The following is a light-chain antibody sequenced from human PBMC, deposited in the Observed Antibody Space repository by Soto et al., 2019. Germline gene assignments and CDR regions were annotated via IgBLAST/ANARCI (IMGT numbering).Light chain of an antibody. CDR3: QHYDDWPRT. J-gene: IGKJ1*01. V-gene: IGKV3-15*01. CDR1: QSVRGN. Sequence: EIVMTQSPATLSMSPGERATLSCRASQSVRGNLAWYQQKPGQSPRLLIFGASTRATGVPDRFSGSGSGAEFILTISSLQSEDFAIYYCQHYDDWPRTFGLGTKVEVK. CDR2: GAS.